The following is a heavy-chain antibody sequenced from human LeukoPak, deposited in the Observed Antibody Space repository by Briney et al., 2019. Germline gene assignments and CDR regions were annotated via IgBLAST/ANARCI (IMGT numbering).Heavy chain of an antibody. Sequence: SETLSLTCAVYGGSFSGYYWSWIRQPPGKGLEWIGEINHSGSTNYNPSLKSRVTISVDTSKNQFSLKLSSVTAADTAVYYCARRQQLVQIDYWGQGTLVTVSS. CDR3: ARRQQLVQIDY. CDR2: INHSGST. J-gene: IGHJ4*02. CDR1: GGSFSGYY. D-gene: IGHD6-13*01. V-gene: IGHV4-34*01.